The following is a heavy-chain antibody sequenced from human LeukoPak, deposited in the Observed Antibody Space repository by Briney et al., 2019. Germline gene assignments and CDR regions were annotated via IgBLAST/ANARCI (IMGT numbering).Heavy chain of an antibody. CDR3: ARPTKEGSGWSPYYFDY. J-gene: IGHJ4*02. CDR2: ISAYNGNT. CDR1: GYTFTSYG. D-gene: IGHD6-19*01. V-gene: IGHV1-18*01. Sequence: GASVKVSCKASGYTFTSYGISWVRQAPGQGLEWMGWISAYNGNTNYAQKLQGRVTMTTDTSTSTAYMELRSLRSDDTAVYYCARPTKEGSGWSPYYFDYWGQGTLVTVSS.